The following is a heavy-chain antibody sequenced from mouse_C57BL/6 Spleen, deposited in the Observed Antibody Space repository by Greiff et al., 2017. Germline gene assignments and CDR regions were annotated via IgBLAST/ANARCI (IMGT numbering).Heavy chain of an antibody. J-gene: IGHJ2*01. CDR1: GYSFTGYY. CDR3: ARSGGHYFDY. CDR2: INPSTGGT. V-gene: IGHV1-42*01. D-gene: IGHD1-1*02. Sequence: SGPELVKPGASVKISCKASGYSFTGYYMNWVKQSPEKSLEWIGEINPSTGGTTYNQKFKAKATLTVDKSSSTAYMQLKSLTSEDSAVYYCARSGGHYFDYWGQGTTLTVSS.